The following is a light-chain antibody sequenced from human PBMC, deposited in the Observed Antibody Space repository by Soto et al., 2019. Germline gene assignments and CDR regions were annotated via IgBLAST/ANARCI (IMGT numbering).Light chain of an antibody. V-gene: IGKV3D-20*02. CDR2: GAS. J-gene: IGKJ5*01. CDR3: QQRHMWPIT. CDR1: QSVSKNY. Sequence: EIVLTQSPGTLSLSPGERATLSCSASQSVSKNYLAWYQQKXGQAPRLLIYGASNRETGIPDMFSGSGAGTECTRTISSLEPEEAAVDYCQQRHMWPITFGQGTRLEIK.